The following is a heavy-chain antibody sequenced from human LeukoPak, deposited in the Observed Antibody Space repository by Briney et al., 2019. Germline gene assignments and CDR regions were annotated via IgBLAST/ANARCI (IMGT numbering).Heavy chain of an antibody. D-gene: IGHD2-2*01. Sequence: ASMKVSCKASGYTFTSYAMNRVRQAPGQGLEWMGWINTNTGNPTYAQGFTGRFVFSLDTSVSTAYLQISSLKAEDTAVYYCARDRKPIVVVPAAKYNWFDPWGQGTLVTVSS. J-gene: IGHJ5*02. CDR3: ARDRKPIVVVPAAKYNWFDP. V-gene: IGHV7-4-1*02. CDR2: INTNTGNP. CDR1: GYTFTSYA.